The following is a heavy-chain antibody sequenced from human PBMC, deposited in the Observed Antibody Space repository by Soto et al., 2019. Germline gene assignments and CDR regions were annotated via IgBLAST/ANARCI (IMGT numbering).Heavy chain of an antibody. CDR3: ARYDYGGNSGYYYGMDV. V-gene: IGHV1-18*01. D-gene: IGHD5-12*01. Sequence: GASVKVSCKASGYTLKTYGITWVRQAPGQGLEWMGWIGAYNGNTNYAQKFQGRVTMTTDTSTSTAYMELRSLRSDDTAVYYCARYDYGGNSGYYYGMDVWGQGTTVTV. CDR2: IGAYNGNT. CDR1: GYTLKTYG. J-gene: IGHJ6*02.